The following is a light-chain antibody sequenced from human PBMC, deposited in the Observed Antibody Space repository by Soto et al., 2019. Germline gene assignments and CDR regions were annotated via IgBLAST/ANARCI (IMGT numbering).Light chain of an antibody. V-gene: IGLV2-23*01. Sequence: QSALTQPDSVSGSPGQSITICCTGTSSDVGSYNLVSWYQQHPGKAPKLMIYEGSKRPSGVSNRFSGSKSGNTASLTISGLQAEDEADYYCSSYAGSSTWVFGGGTKLTVL. J-gene: IGLJ3*02. CDR2: EGS. CDR1: SSDVGSYNL. CDR3: SSYAGSSTWV.